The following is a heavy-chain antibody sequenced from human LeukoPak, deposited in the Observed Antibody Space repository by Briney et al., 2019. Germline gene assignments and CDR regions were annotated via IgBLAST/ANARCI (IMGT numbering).Heavy chain of an antibody. CDR3: ARDCSGGSCKGTDAFDI. Sequence: SQTLSLTCTVSGGSISSGGYYWSCIRQHPGKGLEWIGYIYYSGSTYYNPSLKSRVTTSVDTSKNQFSLKLSSVTAADTAVYYCARDCSGGSCKGTDAFDIWGQGTMVTVSS. V-gene: IGHV4-31*03. CDR1: GGSISSGGYY. CDR2: IYYSGST. J-gene: IGHJ3*02. D-gene: IGHD2-15*01.